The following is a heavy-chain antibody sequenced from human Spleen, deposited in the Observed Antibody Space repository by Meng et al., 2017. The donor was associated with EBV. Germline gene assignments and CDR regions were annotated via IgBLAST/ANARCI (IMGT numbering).Heavy chain of an antibody. Sequence: RQRGESGPGKVKPSETLSLTCTVSGDSISSFYYWGWIRQPPGRGLEWIGSVHYTGSTYYSPSLKSRVTVSVDTSKNQFSLRLTSVTAADTAVYYCARPFPSWQSPRLDPFGAWGQGTLVTVSS. V-gene: IGHV4-39*01. J-gene: IGHJ5*02. CDR3: ARPFPSWQSPRLDPFGA. CDR1: GDSISSFYY. CDR2: VHYTGST. D-gene: IGHD6-19*01.